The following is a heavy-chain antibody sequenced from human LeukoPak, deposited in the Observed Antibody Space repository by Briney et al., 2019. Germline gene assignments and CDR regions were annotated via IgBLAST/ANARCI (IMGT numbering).Heavy chain of an antibody. CDR2: ISGSGGST. D-gene: IGHD5-12*01. V-gene: IGHV3-23*01. J-gene: IGHJ4*02. Sequence: PGGSLRLSCTTSKFNFNSYGMTWVRQAPGRGLEWVSSISGSGGSTQYAASVQGRFTISRDNSKNTLYLQMNSLRAEDTALYYCAKGTYSAYNSGCAYWGQGTLVTVSS. CDR3: AKGTYSAYNSGCAY. CDR1: KFNFNSYG.